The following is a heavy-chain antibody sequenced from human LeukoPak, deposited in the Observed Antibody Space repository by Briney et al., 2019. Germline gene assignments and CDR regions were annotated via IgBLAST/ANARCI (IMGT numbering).Heavy chain of an antibody. Sequence: SETLSLTCTVSGGSISSSSYYWGWIRQPPGKGLEWIGSIYYSGSTYYNPSLKSRVTISVDTSKNQFSLKLSSVTAADTAVYYCARGYYDFWSGGVGYYYMDVWGKGTTVTVSS. J-gene: IGHJ6*03. V-gene: IGHV4-39*01. CDR2: IYYSGST. CDR3: ARGYYDFWSGGVGYYYMDV. D-gene: IGHD3-3*01. CDR1: GGSISSSSYY.